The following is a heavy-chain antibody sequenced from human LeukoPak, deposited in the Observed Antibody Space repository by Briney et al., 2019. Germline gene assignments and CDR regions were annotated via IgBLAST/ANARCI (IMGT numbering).Heavy chain of an antibody. V-gene: IGHV3-48*01. Sequence: GGSLRLSCAASGFTFRSYSMNWVRQAPGKGLEGVSYISNSRSTIYYADSVKGRFTISRDNAQNSLYLQMNSLRAEDTAVYHCVRDFKMAFDAFDMWGQGTMVTVSS. CDR3: VRDFKMAFDAFDM. J-gene: IGHJ3*02. CDR2: ISNSRSTI. D-gene: IGHD5-24*01. CDR1: GFTFRSYS.